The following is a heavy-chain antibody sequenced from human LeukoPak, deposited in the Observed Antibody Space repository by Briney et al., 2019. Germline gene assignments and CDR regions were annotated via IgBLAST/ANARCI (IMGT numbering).Heavy chain of an antibody. CDR2: ISGSGGST. D-gene: IGHD6-19*01. J-gene: IGHJ6*02. V-gene: IGHV3-23*01. Sequence: GGSLRLSCAASGFTFSSYAMSWVRQAPGKGLEWVSAISGSGGSTYYADSVKGRFAISRDNSKNTLYLQMNSLRAEDTAVYYCAKKSSGWYYHYYGMDVWGQGTTVTVSS. CDR3: AKKSSGWYYHYYGMDV. CDR1: GFTFSSYA.